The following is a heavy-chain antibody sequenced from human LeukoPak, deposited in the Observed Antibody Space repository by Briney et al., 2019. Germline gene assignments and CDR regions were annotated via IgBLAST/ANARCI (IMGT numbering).Heavy chain of an antibody. V-gene: IGHV4-59*08. Sequence: PSETLSLTCTVSGGSISSYYWSWIRQPPGKGLEWIGYIYYSGSTNYNPSLKSRVTISVDTSKNQFSLKLSSVTAADTAVYYCARHGAAAGTEFDPWGQGTLVTVSS. CDR1: GGSISSYY. CDR3: ARHGAAAGTEFDP. CDR2: IYYSGST. J-gene: IGHJ5*02. D-gene: IGHD6-13*01.